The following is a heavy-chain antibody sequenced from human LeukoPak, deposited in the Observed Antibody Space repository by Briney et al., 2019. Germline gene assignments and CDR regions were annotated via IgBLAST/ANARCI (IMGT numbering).Heavy chain of an antibody. CDR3: ARGAGEFGEFDFDY. CDR2: VNPNSGGT. D-gene: IGHD3-10*01. Sequence: ASVKVSCKASGYTFTGNYMHWVRQAPGQGLEWMGWVNPNSGGTNYPQKFQGRVTMTRDASINTAYMELTGLRSADTAVYYCARGAGEFGEFDFDYWGQGTLVTVSS. V-gene: IGHV1-2*02. J-gene: IGHJ4*02. CDR1: GYTFTGNY.